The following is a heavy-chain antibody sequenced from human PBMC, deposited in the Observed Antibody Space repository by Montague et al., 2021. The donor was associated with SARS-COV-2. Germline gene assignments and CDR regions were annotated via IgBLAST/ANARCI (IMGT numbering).Heavy chain of an antibody. V-gene: IGHV3-48*03. J-gene: IGHJ1*01. Sequence: SLRLSCAASGFTFSIFEMNWVRQAPGKGLEWVAYISSGGETIYYADSVKGRFTISRDDAKNSLYLQMNSLRVEDTALYYCARDVCANPRPEYFQHWGQGTLVTVSS. CDR2: ISSGGETI. CDR3: ARDVCANPRPEYFQH. D-gene: IGHD1-14*01. CDR1: GFTFSIFE.